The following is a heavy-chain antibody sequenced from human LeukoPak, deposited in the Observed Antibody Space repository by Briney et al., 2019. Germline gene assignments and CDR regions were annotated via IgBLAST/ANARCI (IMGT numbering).Heavy chain of an antibody. Sequence: GESLKISCKGSGYSFTSYWISWVRQMPGKGLEWMGRIDPSDSYTNYSPSFQGHVTISADKSISTAYLQWSSLKASDTAMYYCARWGEYCSGGSCRVEAFDIWGQGTMVTVSS. J-gene: IGHJ3*02. CDR1: GYSFTSYW. CDR2: IDPSDSYT. D-gene: IGHD2-15*01. V-gene: IGHV5-10-1*01. CDR3: ARWGEYCSGGSCRVEAFDI.